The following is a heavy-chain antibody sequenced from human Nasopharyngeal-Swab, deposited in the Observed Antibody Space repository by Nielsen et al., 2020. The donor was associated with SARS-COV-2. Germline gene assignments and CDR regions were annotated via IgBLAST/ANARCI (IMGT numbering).Heavy chain of an antibody. V-gene: IGHV3-74*01. Sequence: GESLKISCVGSGYTFSNYWMHWVRQVPGKGLVWVARIDTDGSTTNYADSVKGRFRISRDNAKNTLYLQMDSLRGEETAIYYCTRDIGGRYSYWGQGILVTVSS. CDR1: GYTFSNYW. D-gene: IGHD1-26*01. CDR2: IDTDGSTT. CDR3: TRDIGGRYSY. J-gene: IGHJ4*02.